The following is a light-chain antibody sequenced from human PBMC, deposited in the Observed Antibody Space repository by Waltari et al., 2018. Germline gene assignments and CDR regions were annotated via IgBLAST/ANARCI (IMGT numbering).Light chain of an antibody. J-gene: IGLJ1*01. CDR2: GND. CDR3: AAWDDSLNGYV. V-gene: IGLV1-44*01. Sequence: QSVLTQPPSASGTPGPRVTISFSGSNSNNGSNTVTWYQQLPTTAPKLLVYGNDQRPSGVPDRFSGSTSGTSASLAISGLQSEDEADYYCAAWDDSLNGYVFGTGTKVTVL. CDR1: NSNNGSNT.